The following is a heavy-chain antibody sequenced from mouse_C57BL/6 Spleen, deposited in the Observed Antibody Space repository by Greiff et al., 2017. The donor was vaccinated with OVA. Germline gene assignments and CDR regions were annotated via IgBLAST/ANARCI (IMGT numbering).Heavy chain of an antibody. V-gene: IGHV1-50*01. J-gene: IGHJ2*01. CDR1: GYTFTSYW. CDR3: ARGRYFDY. Sequence: QVQLQQPGAELVKPGASVKLSCKASGYTFTSYWMQWVKQRPGQGLEWIGEIDPSASYTNYNQKFKGKATLTVDTSSSTAYMQLSSLTSEDSAVYYCARGRYFDYWGQGTTLTVSS. CDR2: IDPSASYT.